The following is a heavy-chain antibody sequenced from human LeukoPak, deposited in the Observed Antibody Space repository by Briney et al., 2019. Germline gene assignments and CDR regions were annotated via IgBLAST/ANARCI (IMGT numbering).Heavy chain of an antibody. CDR2: ISGSGGST. V-gene: IGHV3-23*01. CDR1: GFTFSDYA. D-gene: IGHD6-13*01. CDR3: AKESQYSSSWYYYYYYMDV. Sequence: GRSLRLSCAASGFTFSDYAMQWVRQAPGKGLEWVSAISGSGGSTYYADSVKGRFTISRDNSKNTLYLQMNSLRAEDTAVYYCAKESQYSSSWYYYYYYMDVWGKGTTVTISS. J-gene: IGHJ6*03.